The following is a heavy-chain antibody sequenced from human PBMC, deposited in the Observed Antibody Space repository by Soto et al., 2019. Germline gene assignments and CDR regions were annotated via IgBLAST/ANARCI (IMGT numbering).Heavy chain of an antibody. Sequence: GASVKVSCKASGYTFTSYAMHWVRQAPGQRLEWMGWINAGNGNTKYSQKFQGRVTITRDTSASTAYMELSSLRSEDTAVYYCARVFLASPPDSSGPEWAFDIWGQGTMVTVSS. CDR3: ARVFLASPPDSSGPEWAFDI. V-gene: IGHV1-3*01. CDR1: GYTFTSYA. J-gene: IGHJ3*02. D-gene: IGHD3-22*01. CDR2: INAGNGNT.